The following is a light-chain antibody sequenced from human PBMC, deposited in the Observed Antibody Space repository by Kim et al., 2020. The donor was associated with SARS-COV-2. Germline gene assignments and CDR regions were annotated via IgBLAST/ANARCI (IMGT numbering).Light chain of an antibody. J-gene: IGKJ1*01. CDR3: QQYNNWPWT. CDR1: QSVYTN. Sequence: EIVMTQSPATLSVSPGERATLSCRASQSVYTNLAWYQQKRGQAPRLLIHGTSTRATGIPARFSGSGSGTEFTLTISSLQSEDFAVYYCQQYNNWPWTFGQGTKVDIK. V-gene: IGKV3-15*01. CDR2: GTS.